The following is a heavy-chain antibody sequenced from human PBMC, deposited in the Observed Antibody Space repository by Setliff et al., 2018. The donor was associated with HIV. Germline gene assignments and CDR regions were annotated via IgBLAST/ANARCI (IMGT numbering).Heavy chain of an antibody. Sequence: ASVKVSCKASGYTFTKYYIYWVRQAPGQGLEWMGIINPSGGGTSYAQKFQGRVTMTRDMSTSTVYMELSSLRSEDTAVFYCARVEAAAGTGAFDIWGQGTMVTVSS. J-gene: IGHJ3*02. V-gene: IGHV1-46*01. D-gene: IGHD6-13*01. CDR2: INPSGGGT. CDR1: GYTFTKYY. CDR3: ARVEAAAGTGAFDI.